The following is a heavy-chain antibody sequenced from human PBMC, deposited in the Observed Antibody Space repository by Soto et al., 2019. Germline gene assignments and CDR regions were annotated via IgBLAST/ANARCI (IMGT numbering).Heavy chain of an antibody. J-gene: IGHJ4*02. CDR3: ARSNHRWHFGELLSLDY. CDR1: GFTFSSYW. D-gene: IGHD3-10*01. CDR2: IKQDGSEK. Sequence: GGSLRLSCAASGFTFSSYWMSWVRQAPGKGLEWVANIKQDGSEKYYVDSVKGRFTISRDNAKNSLYLQMNSLRAEDTAVYYCARSNHRWHFGELLSLDYWGQGTLVTVSS. V-gene: IGHV3-7*01.